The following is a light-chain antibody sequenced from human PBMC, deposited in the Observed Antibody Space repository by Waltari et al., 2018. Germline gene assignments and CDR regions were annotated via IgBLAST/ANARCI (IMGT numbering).Light chain of an antibody. CDR1: SSTIENNA. CDR2: YDN. Sequence: QSLLPQPPSVSGAPRPRATISSSVTSSTIENNAVNCYQHLPVSAPKLLIRYDNLLPSGVSARFSASKSGTSASLAISGLQSGDEADYYCATWDDSMNAYVFGSGTKVTVV. V-gene: IGLV1-36*01. J-gene: IGLJ1*01. CDR3: ATWDDSMNAYV.